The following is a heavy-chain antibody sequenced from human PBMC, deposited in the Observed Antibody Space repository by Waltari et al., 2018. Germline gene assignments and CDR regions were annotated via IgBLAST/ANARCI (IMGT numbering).Heavy chain of an antibody. CDR2: ISTSTGNR. CDR1: GYTFTKYG. CDR3: ARVPSP. Sequence: QVQPVQSGVEVKKAGDSVRPSCTPLGYTFTKYGVTWVRQAPGQGLQWLGWISTSTGNRKYAQQIQDRVIMTTDSSTSTAYLELRSLRYDDTAVYFCARVPSPWGQGTQVTVSS. J-gene: IGHJ5*02. V-gene: IGHV1-18*01.